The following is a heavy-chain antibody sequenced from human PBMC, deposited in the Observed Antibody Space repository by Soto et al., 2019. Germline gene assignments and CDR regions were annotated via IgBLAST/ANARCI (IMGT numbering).Heavy chain of an antibody. D-gene: IGHD6-6*01. Sequence: SETLSLTCAVYGGSFSGYYWSWIRQPPGKGLEWIGEINHSGSTNYNPSLKSRVTISVDTSKNQFSLKLSSVTAADTAVYYCARASIAARPGYFGYWGQGTLVTVSS. CDR1: GGSFSGYY. V-gene: IGHV4-34*01. CDR3: ARASIAARPGYFGY. J-gene: IGHJ4*02. CDR2: INHSGST.